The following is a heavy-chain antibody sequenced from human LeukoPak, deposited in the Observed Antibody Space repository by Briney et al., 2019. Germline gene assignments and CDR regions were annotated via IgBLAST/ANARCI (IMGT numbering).Heavy chain of an antibody. CDR1: GYTFTSYD. J-gene: IGHJ4*02. CDR2: MNPNSGNT. CDR3: ARVGCSSTSCYGDY. Sequence: GASVTVSCTASGYTFTSYDINWVRQATGQGLEWMGWMNPNSGNTGYAQKFRGRVTMTRNTSISTAYMELSSLRSEDTAVYYCARVGCSSTSCYGDYWGQGTLVTVSS. D-gene: IGHD2-2*01. V-gene: IGHV1-8*01.